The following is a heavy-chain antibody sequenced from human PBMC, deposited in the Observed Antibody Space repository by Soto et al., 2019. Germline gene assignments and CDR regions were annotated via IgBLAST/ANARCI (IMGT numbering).Heavy chain of an antibody. CDR3: AREVGYGDFSAALRD. CDR2: IVTLFGTA. Sequence: VQLMQSGAEVKQPGSSVKVSCEASGGTFSSHSINWVRQAPGQGLEWMGGIVTLFGTANYAQNFQGRVTITADQSTSTVYMDLSSLRSDDTAVYYCAREVGYGDFSAALRDWGQGTLVTVSS. D-gene: IGHD4-17*01. V-gene: IGHV1-69*01. CDR1: GGTFSSHS. J-gene: IGHJ4*02.